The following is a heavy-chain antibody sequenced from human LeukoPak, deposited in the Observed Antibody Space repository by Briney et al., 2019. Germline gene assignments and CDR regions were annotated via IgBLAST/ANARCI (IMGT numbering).Heavy chain of an antibody. Sequence: SETLSLTCAVYGGSFSGYYWSWIRQPPGKGLEWIGEISHSGRTNYNPSLRSRVTISVDTSKNQFSLKLSSVTAADTAVYYCARGRYCTGTNCYRADFDYWGQGTLVTVSS. CDR3: ARGRYCTGTNCYRADFDY. D-gene: IGHD2-8*02. J-gene: IGHJ4*02. V-gene: IGHV4-34*01. CDR1: GGSFSGYY. CDR2: ISHSGRT.